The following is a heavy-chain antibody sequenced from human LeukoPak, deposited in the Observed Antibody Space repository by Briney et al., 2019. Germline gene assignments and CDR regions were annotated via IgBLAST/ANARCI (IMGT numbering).Heavy chain of an antibody. D-gene: IGHD6-19*01. Sequence: GASVKVSCKASGYTFTGYYMHWVRQAPGQGLEWMGWINPNSGGTNYAQKFQGRVTMTRDTSISTAYMELSRLRSDDTAVYYCARSSSGWYDAFDIWGQGTMVTVSS. CDR1: GYTFTGYY. V-gene: IGHV1-2*02. CDR3: ARSSSGWYDAFDI. CDR2: INPNSGGT. J-gene: IGHJ3*02.